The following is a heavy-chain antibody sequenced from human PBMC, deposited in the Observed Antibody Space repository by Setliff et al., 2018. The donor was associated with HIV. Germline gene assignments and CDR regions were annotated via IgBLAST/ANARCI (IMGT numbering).Heavy chain of an antibody. J-gene: IGHJ5*02. Sequence: SETLSLTCTVSGGSIGGFYWNWIRQTPGKRLEWIGFFYYGGSTDYNPALKNRVAISVDTSRNRVSLKMTSVTAADTAVYYCARARLLGGFLSWGRGALVTVSS. CDR3: ARARLLGGFLS. V-gene: IGHV4-59*01. CDR1: GGSIGGFY. D-gene: IGHD7-27*01. CDR2: FYYGGST.